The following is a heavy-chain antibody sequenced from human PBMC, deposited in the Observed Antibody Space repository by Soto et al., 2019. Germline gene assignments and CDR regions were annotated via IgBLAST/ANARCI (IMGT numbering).Heavy chain of an antibody. Sequence: PSETLSLTCTVSGGSISSSSYYWCWIRQPPGKGLEWIGSIYYSGSTYYTPSLKCRLTISVDTSKNHFSLKLSSVTAADTAVYYCARQPFWPWFQRFQYFYGMVVWGQGTTVPV. CDR3: ARQPFWPWFQRFQYFYGMVV. D-gene: IGHD3-22*01. CDR2: IYYSGST. J-gene: IGHJ6*01. CDR1: GGSISSSSYY. V-gene: IGHV4-39*01.